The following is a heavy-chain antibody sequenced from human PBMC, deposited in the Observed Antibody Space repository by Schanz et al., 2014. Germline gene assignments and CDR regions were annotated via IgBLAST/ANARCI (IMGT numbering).Heavy chain of an antibody. J-gene: IGHJ4*02. V-gene: IGHV3-66*01. Sequence: VQLVESGGGLVKPGGSLRLSCAASGFTVSSNYMSWVRQAPGKGLEWVSFIYGGSTYYTDSVKGRFTISRDNSKNTLYLQMNSLRAEDTAVYYYIRGDIMVVPVAHFWGQGILVTVSS. CDR1: GFTVSSNY. CDR3: IRGDIMVVPVAHF. D-gene: IGHD2-2*01. CDR2: IYGGST.